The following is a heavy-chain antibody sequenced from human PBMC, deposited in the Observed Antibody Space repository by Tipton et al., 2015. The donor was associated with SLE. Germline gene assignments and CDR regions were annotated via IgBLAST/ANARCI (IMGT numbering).Heavy chain of an antibody. V-gene: IGHV4-34*01. CDR2: INHSGST. Sequence: LRLSCAAYGGSFSGYYWGWIRQPPGKGLEWIGEINHSGSTNYNPSLKSRVTISVDTSKNQFSLKLSSVTAADTAVYYCARGLFFRPWGQGTLVTVSS. D-gene: IGHD2/OR15-2a*01. CDR1: GGSFSGYY. J-gene: IGHJ5*02. CDR3: ARGLFFRP.